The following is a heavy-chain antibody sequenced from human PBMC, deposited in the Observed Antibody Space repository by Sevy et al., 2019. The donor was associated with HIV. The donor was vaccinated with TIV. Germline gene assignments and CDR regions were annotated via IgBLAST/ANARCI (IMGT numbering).Heavy chain of an antibody. Sequence: GGSLRLSCAASGFTFSNAWMSWVRQAPGKGLEWVGRIKSKTDGGTTDDAAPVKGRFTISRDNSKNTLYLQMNSLRAEDTAVYYCAREGVTMIVVVIPRPADYYYYGMDVWGQGTTVTVSS. D-gene: IGHD3-22*01. CDR3: AREGVTMIVVVIPRPADYYYYGMDV. CDR2: IKSKTDGGTT. V-gene: IGHV3-15*01. J-gene: IGHJ6*02. CDR1: GFTFSNAW.